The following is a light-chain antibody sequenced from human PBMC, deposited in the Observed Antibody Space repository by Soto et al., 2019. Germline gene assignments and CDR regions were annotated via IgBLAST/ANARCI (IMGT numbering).Light chain of an antibody. Sequence: QSALTQPPSASGSPGQSVTISCTGTSSDVGGYNFVSWFQQNPGKAPKLIIYEVNKRPSGVPDRFSGSKSGNTASLTVSGLQAEDEADYYCSSYAGSNNFVVFGGGTKVTV. V-gene: IGLV2-8*01. CDR2: EVN. CDR3: SSYAGSNNFVV. J-gene: IGLJ2*01. CDR1: SSDVGGYNF.